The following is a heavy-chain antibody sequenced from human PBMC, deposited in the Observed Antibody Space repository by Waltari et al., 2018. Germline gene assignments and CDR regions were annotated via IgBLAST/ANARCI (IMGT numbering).Heavy chain of an antibody. CDR2: INPKSGGT. D-gene: IGHD2-8*01. Sequence: QKHLVQTGAEVKKHEASVKVYSKASGYTFTGYYMHWVRQAPGQGHEWMGWINPKSGGTNHAQKFQGRVTMTRDTSISTAYMELSRLRSDDTAVYYCARDPYGYFDYWGQGTLVTVSS. V-gene: IGHV1-2*02. J-gene: IGHJ4*02. CDR1: GYTFTGYY. CDR3: ARDPYGYFDY.